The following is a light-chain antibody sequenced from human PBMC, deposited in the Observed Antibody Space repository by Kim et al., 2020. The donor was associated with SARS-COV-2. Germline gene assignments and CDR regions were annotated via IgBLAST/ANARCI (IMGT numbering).Light chain of an antibody. V-gene: IGLV1-47*01. J-gene: IGLJ3*02. CDR1: ISNIGINY. Sequence: GQRVTSFCSRSISNIGINYVYWYQQLPGTAPKLLIYRNNQRPSGIPVRFSGSKSGTSASLAISGLRSEDEADYYCAAWDDSLSGRVFGGGTKLTVL. CDR2: RNN. CDR3: AAWDDSLSGRV.